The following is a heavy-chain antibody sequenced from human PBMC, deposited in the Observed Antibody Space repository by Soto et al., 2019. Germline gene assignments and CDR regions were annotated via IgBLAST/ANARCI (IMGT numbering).Heavy chain of an antibody. CDR2: INAGNGNI. V-gene: IGHV1-3*01. CDR3: ARDGAVAGDSNFDY. CDR1: GYTFTSSA. Sequence: QVQLAQSGAEVKKPGASVKVSCQASGYTFTSSAIHWVRQAPGQGLEWMGWINAGNGNIKHSQKFQHRVTITRDTSACTAYMELSSLIFEDTALYYCARDGAVAGDSNFDYWGQGSLVIVSS. J-gene: IGHJ4*02. D-gene: IGHD6-19*01.